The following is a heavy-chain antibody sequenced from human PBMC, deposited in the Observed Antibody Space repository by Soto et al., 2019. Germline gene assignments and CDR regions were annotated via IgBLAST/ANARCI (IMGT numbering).Heavy chain of an antibody. Sequence: SGPTLVNPTQTLTLTCTFSGFSLSTSGMCVSLIRQPPGKALEWLALIDWDDDKYYSTSLKTRLTISKDTSKNQVVLTMTNMDPVDTATYYCARMVHYYDSSGYYRYFDYWGQGTLVTVYS. CDR2: IDWDDDK. D-gene: IGHD3-22*01. V-gene: IGHV2-70*01. CDR3: ARMVHYYDSSGYYRYFDY. CDR1: GFSLSTSGMC. J-gene: IGHJ4*02.